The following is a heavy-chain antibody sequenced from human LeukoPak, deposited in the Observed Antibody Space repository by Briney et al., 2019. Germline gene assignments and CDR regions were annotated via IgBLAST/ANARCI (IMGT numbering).Heavy chain of an antibody. Sequence: GGSLRLSCAASGFTLSSDIMNWVRQAPGKGLQWGSSISSSSSYIYYADSVKGRFTISRDNAKNSLYLPMNSLRAEDTAVYYCTRGAGTGWRFDSWGQGTLLTVSS. D-gene: IGHD6-19*01. CDR2: ISSSSSYI. J-gene: IGHJ4*02. CDR3: TRGAGTGWRFDS. V-gene: IGHV3-21*01. CDR1: GFTLSSDI.